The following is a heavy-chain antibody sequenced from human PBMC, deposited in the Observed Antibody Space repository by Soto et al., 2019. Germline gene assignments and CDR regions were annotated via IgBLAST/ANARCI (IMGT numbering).Heavy chain of an antibody. Sequence: QVQLVQSGAEVKKTGSSVKVSCKASGGTFSIYGFSWVRQAPGQGPEWIGGIIPILTTPNYAQKFQGRVTIVADESTTTVYMELSSLKVEDTAVYYCATSVGIAPTGEDGLDVWGQGNSVTVSS. CDR3: ATSVGIAPTGEDGLDV. CDR1: GGTFSIYG. J-gene: IGHJ6*01. D-gene: IGHD2-8*02. V-gene: IGHV1-69*01. CDR2: IIPILTTP.